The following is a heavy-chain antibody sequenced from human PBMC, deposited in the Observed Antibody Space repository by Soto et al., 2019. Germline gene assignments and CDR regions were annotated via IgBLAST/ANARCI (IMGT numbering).Heavy chain of an antibody. CDR3: ARDTGQAPEYGMDV. CDR2: INSDGSST. Sequence: GGSPRLSCAASGFTFSSYWMHWVRQAPGKGLVWVSRINSDGSSTSYADSVKGRFTISRDNAKNTLYLQMNSLRAEDTAVYYCARDTGQAPEYGMDVWGQGTTVTVSS. D-gene: IGHD4-4*01. J-gene: IGHJ6*02. V-gene: IGHV3-74*01. CDR1: GFTFSSYW.